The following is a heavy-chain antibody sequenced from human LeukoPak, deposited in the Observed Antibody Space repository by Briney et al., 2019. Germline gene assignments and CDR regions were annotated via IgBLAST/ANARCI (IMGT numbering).Heavy chain of an antibody. J-gene: IGHJ6*03. CDR2: INHSGST. CDR1: GGSFSGYY. CDR3: ARKGRGGSGSYYYYYYYMDV. D-gene: IGHD3-10*01. V-gene: IGHV4-34*01. Sequence: SETLSLTCAVYGGSFSGYYWSRIRQPPGKGLEWIGEINHSGSTNYNPSLKSRVTISVDASKNQFSLKLSSVTAADTAVYYCARKGRGGSGSYYYYYYYMDVWGKGTTVTVSS.